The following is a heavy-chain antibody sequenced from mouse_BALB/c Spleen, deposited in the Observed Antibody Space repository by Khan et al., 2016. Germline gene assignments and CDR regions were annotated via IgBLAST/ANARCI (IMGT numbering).Heavy chain of an antibody. D-gene: IGHD1-2*01. CDR1: GFDFSRYW. CDR3: ARLHHYGYAGY. Sequence: EVQLVESGGGLVQPGGSLKLSCAATGFDFSRYWMNWVRQAPGNGLEWIGEINPDSSTINYTPSLKDKFIISRDNAKNTLYLQMSKVRSEDTALYYCARLHHYGYAGYWGQGTTLTVSS. V-gene: IGHV4-1*02. J-gene: IGHJ2*01. CDR2: INPDSSTI.